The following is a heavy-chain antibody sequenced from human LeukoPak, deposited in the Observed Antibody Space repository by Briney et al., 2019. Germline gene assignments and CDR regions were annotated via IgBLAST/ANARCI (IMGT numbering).Heavy chain of an antibody. V-gene: IGHV5-51*01. J-gene: IGHJ4*02. CDR2: IYPGDSDT. CDR3: ARQGYSHREYNWNRKIVY. D-gene: IGHD1-20*01. Sequence: GESLKISCKGSGYSFTSYWIGWVRQMPGKGLEWMGIIYPGDSDTRYSPSFQGQVTISADKSISTAYLQWSSLKASDTAMYYCARQGYSHREYNWNRKIVYWGQGTLVTVSS. CDR1: GYSFTSYW.